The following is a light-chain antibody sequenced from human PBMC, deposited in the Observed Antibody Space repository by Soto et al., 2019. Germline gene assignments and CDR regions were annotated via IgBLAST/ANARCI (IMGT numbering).Light chain of an antibody. Sequence: QSALTQPASVSGSPGQSITISSTGTSSDVGGYNYVSWYQQHPGKAPKLMIYDVSNRPSGVSNRFSGSKSGNTASLTISGLQAEDEADYYCSSYTSSSLYVFGTGTKVTVL. V-gene: IGLV2-14*01. CDR2: DVS. CDR3: SSYTSSSLYV. J-gene: IGLJ1*01. CDR1: SSDVGGYNY.